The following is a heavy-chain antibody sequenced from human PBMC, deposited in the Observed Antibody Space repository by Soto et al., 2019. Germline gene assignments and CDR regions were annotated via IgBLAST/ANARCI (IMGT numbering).Heavy chain of an antibody. CDR1: GYTFTSYG. Sequence: QVQLVQSGAEVKKPGASVKVSCKASGYTFTSYGISWVRQAPGQGLEWMGWISAYNGNTNYAQKLQGRVTMTTDTXTXTXXMELRSLRSDDTAVYYCARERLGEAAAGHYNWFDPWGQGTLVTVSS. J-gene: IGHJ5*02. CDR2: ISAYNGNT. V-gene: IGHV1-18*01. D-gene: IGHD6-13*01. CDR3: ARERLGEAAAGHYNWFDP.